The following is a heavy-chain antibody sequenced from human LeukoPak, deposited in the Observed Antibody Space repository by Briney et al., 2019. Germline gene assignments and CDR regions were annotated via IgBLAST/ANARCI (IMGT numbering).Heavy chain of an antibody. CDR1: GYSFTFYW. CDR3: ARQDGSGIYYFDY. CDR2: IYPGDSDT. D-gene: IGHD3-10*01. Sequence: LGESLKISCKGSGYSFTFYWIGWVRQIPGKGLEWMGIIYPGDSDTRYSPSFQGQVTISADKSTSTAYLQWNTLKASDTAMYYCARQDGSGIYYFDYWGQGTLVTVSS. J-gene: IGHJ4*02. V-gene: IGHV5-51*01.